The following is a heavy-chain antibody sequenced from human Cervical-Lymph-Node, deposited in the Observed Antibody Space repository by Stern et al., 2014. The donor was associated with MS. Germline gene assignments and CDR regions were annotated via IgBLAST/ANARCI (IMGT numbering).Heavy chain of an antibody. D-gene: IGHD3-22*01. CDR1: GGTLNNYA. J-gene: IGHJ4*02. V-gene: IGHV1-69*09. Sequence: VQLVESGAEVKKPGSSVKVSCKASGGTLNNYAVSWVRQAPGPGLEWIGKIIPFLGIANYAHKFQGRVPLTAAATTSYMEVSSLRSDDTAVYYCARSPDLYDSSGYYFDWGQGTLVTVSS. CDR2: IIPFLGIA. CDR3: ARSPDLYDSSGYYFD.